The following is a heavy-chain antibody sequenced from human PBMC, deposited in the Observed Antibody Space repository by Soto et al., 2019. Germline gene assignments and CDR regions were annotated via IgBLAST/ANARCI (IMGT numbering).Heavy chain of an antibody. CDR1: GGSFSGYY. CDR3: ARLPTDAFDI. CDR2: INHSGST. J-gene: IGHJ3*02. V-gene: IGHV4-34*01. D-gene: IGHD2-2*01. Sequence: SETLSLTCAVYGGSFSGYYWSWIRQPPGKGLEWIGEINHSGSTNYNPSLKSRVTISVDTSKNQFSLKLSSVTAADTAVYYCARLPTDAFDIWGQGTMVTVSS.